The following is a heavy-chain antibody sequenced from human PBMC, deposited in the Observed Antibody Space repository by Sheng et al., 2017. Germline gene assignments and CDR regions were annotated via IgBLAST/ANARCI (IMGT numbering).Heavy chain of an antibody. CDR1: GGSFSGYY. V-gene: IGHV4-34*01. CDR3: ARVRYPGVWMNYFDY. CDR2: INHSGST. Sequence: QVQLQQWGAGLLKPSETLSLTCAVYGGSFSGYYWSWIRQPPGKGLEWIGEINHSGSTNYNPSLKSRVTISVDTSKNQFSLKLSSVTAADTAVYYCARVRYPGVWMNYFDYWGQGTLVTVSS. D-gene: IGHD5-12*01. J-gene: IGHJ4*02.